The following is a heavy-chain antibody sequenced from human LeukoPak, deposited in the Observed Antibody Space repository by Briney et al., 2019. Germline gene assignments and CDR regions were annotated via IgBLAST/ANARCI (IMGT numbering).Heavy chain of an antibody. V-gene: IGHV4-39*01. CDR1: GGSISSSSYY. D-gene: IGHD4-23*01. CDR3: ARRVERSYGGAYNWFDP. Sequence: SETLSLTCTVSGGSISSSSYYWGWIRQPPGKGLEWIGSIYYSGSTYYNPSLKSRVTISVDTSKNQFSLKLSSVTAADTAVYYCARRVERSYGGAYNWFDPWGQGTLVTVSS. CDR2: IYYSGST. J-gene: IGHJ5*02.